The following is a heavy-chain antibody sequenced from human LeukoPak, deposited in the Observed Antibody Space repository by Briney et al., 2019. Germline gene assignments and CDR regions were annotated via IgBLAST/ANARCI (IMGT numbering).Heavy chain of an antibody. CDR2: ISSSGHTI. V-gene: IGHV3-48*03. J-gene: IGHJ6*02. CDR3: ARDEHLRVGGDGHYYGMDV. Sequence: GGSLRLSCEGSGFRFINFEMNWVRQAPGKGLEWVSFISSSGHTIYYADSVKGRFTISRDNARNSLYLQMNCLRAEDTAVYYCARDEHLRVGGDGHYYGMDVWGQGTTVTVSS. CDR1: GFRFINFE. D-gene: IGHD2-21*02.